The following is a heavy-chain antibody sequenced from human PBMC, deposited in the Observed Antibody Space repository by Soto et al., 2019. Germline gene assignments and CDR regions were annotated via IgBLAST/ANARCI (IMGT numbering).Heavy chain of an antibody. Sequence: SETLSLTCAISGDSVSSNSAAWNWIRQSPSRGLEFLGRTYYRSKLFYDYAVSVKSRITINPDTSKNQFSLQLNSVTPEDTAMYYCVRSGSGDLDYWGQGTLVTVSS. D-gene: IGHD3-3*01. CDR3: VRSGSGDLDY. V-gene: IGHV6-1*01. CDR1: GDSVSSNSAA. J-gene: IGHJ4*02. CDR2: TYYRSKLFY.